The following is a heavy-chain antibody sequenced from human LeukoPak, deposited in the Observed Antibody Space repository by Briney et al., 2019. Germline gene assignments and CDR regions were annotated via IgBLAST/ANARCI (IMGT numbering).Heavy chain of an antibody. V-gene: IGHV3-23*01. D-gene: IGHD2-2*03. CDR1: AFTSSSYT. Sequence: GGSLRLSCAASAFTSSSYTMSWVRQAPGKGLEWVSAISNGGGSTYYADSVKGRFTISRDNSKNTVYLQMNSLRAEDTAVYYCAKDGYVSWAYQLSHFDYWGQGTLVTVSS. CDR3: AKDGYVSWAYQLSHFDY. J-gene: IGHJ4*02. CDR2: ISNGGGST.